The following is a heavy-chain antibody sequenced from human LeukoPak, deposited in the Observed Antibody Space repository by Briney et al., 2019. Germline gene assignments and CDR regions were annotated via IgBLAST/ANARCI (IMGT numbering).Heavy chain of an antibody. V-gene: IGHV4-31*03. CDR2: IYYSGST. D-gene: IGHD5-18*01. CDR1: GGSISSGGYY. Sequence: SQTLSLTCTVSGGSISSGGYYWSWIRQHPGKGLEGIGYIYYSGSTYYNPSLKSRVPISLDTSKNQLSLKLSSMTAADTAVYYCARVRYSYGYSRSTGTSFAPWGKGTLVPVSS. CDR3: ARVRYSYGYSRSTGTSFAP. J-gene: IGHJ5*02.